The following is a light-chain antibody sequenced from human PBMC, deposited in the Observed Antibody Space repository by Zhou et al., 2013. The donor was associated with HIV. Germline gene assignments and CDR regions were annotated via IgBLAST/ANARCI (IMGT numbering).Light chain of an antibody. CDR3: QQANSFPRT. Sequence: DIQMTQSPSSLSASVGDRVTITCRASQGIRNSLAWHQQKPGEAPELLIYSASTLQSGVPSRFSGSGSGTNFTLTISSLQPEDVATYYCQQANSFPRTFGQGTKVEIK. J-gene: IGKJ1*01. CDR2: SAS. CDR1: QGIRNS. V-gene: IGKV1-27*01.